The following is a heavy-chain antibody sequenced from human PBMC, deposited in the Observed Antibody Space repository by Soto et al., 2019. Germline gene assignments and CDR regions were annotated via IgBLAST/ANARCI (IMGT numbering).Heavy chain of an antibody. CDR1: GFTFDNYD. V-gene: IGHV3-9*01. CDR2: ISWNSNTS. Sequence: SLRLYCEASGFTFDNYDMHWVRQAPGKGLEWVSGISWNSNTSAYAVSVKGRFTISRENAKNFLYLQMNSLRAENTAFYYCAKDTGPNWGQGTLVTVSS. CDR3: AKDTGPN. J-gene: IGHJ4*02.